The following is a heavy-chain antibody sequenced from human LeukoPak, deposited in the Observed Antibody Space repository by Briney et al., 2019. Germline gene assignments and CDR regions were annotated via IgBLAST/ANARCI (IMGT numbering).Heavy chain of an antibody. CDR3: ARDPIGDGYNFNWFDP. V-gene: IGHV1-2*02. CDR1: GYTFTGYY. Sequence: ASVTVSCTASGYTFTGYYMHWVRQAPGQGLEWMGWINPNSGGTNNAQKFQGRVTMTGDTSISTAYMELSRLRSDDTAVYYCARDPIGDGYNFNWFDPWGQGTQVTVSS. J-gene: IGHJ5*02. CDR2: INPNSGGT. D-gene: IGHD5-24*01.